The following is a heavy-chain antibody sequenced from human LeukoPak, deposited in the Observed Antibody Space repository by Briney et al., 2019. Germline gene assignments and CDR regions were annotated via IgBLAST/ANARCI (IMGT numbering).Heavy chain of an antibody. Sequence: GGSLRLSCAASGFTFISHTMSWVRQAPGKGLEWVSVTYDGGRTNYADSVKGRFTISRDNSKNTVCLQMNSLRAEDTAVYYCARDLSWFDPWGQGTLVTVSS. CDR3: ARDLSWFDP. V-gene: IGHV3-66*01. J-gene: IGHJ5*02. CDR1: GFTFISHT. CDR2: TYDGGRT.